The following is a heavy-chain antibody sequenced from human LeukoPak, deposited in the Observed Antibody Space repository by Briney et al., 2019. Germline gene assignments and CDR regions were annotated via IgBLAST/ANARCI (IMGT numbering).Heavy chain of an antibody. Sequence: SVTVSCKSSVGTFSYYASNGVRQAPGQGLEGMGVSIPILGGTKYAQKFQGRVSIITDESTTTVYMELSSLTSEDTARYCCARGVANGHNYGGAFDIWGQGTMVTVSS. CDR2: SIPILGGT. J-gene: IGHJ3*02. CDR3: ARGVANGHNYGGAFDI. V-gene: IGHV1-69*05. D-gene: IGHD5-24*01. CDR1: VGTFSYYA.